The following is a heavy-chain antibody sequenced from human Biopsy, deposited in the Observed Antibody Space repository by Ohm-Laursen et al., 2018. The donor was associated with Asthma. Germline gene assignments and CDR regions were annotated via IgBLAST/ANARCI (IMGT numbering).Heavy chain of an antibody. V-gene: IGHV3-30*03. Sequence: SLRLSCAASEFTFSSYGMHWVRQAPGKGLEWVAVISYDGSNKYYADSVKGRFTISRDNSKNTLYLQMNSLRAEDTAVYYCASQSSGPDFWSGYYYFDYWGQGTLVTVSS. CDR3: ASQSSGPDFWSGYYYFDY. CDR1: EFTFSSYG. J-gene: IGHJ4*02. CDR2: ISYDGSNK. D-gene: IGHD3-3*01.